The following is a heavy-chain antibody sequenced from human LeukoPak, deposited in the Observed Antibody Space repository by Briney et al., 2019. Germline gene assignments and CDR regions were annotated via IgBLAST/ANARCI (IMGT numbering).Heavy chain of an antibody. Sequence: PGGSLRLSCAASGFTFSSYSMNWVRQAPGKGLEWVSSISSSSGYIYYADSVKGRFTISRDNAKNSLYLQMNSLRAEDTAVYYCARDYHLGYCSSTSCSDAFDIWGQGTMVTVSS. J-gene: IGHJ3*02. CDR2: ISSSSGYI. V-gene: IGHV3-21*01. CDR3: ARDYHLGYCSSTSCSDAFDI. D-gene: IGHD2-2*01. CDR1: GFTFSSYS.